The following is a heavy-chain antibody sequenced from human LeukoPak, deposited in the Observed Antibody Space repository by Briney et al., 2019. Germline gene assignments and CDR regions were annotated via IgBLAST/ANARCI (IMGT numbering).Heavy chain of an antibody. CDR3: ARGVKQWLVRYGGWFDFDY. J-gene: IGHJ4*02. CDR2: INPNSGGT. V-gene: IGHV1-2*02. Sequence: ASVKVSCKASGYTFTGYDMHWVRQAPGQGLEWMGWINPNSGGTNYAQKFQGRVTMTRDTSISTAYMELSRLRSDDTAVYYCARGVKQWLVRYGGWFDFDYWGQGTLVTVSS. CDR1: GYTFTGYD. D-gene: IGHD6-19*01.